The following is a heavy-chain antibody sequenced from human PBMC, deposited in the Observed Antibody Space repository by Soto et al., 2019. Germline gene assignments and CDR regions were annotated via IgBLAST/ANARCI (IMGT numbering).Heavy chain of an antibody. Sequence: GESLKISCKGSGYSFANYWIAWVRQMPGKGLQWVGIIYPGDSDTRYSPSFQGQVTVSADKSISTAYLQWSSLKASDTASYYCARGRYCSTTTCSYDYWGQGTLVTVSS. V-gene: IGHV5-51*01. D-gene: IGHD2-2*01. CDR2: IYPGDSDT. CDR1: GYSFANYW. J-gene: IGHJ4*02. CDR3: ARGRYCSTTTCSYDY.